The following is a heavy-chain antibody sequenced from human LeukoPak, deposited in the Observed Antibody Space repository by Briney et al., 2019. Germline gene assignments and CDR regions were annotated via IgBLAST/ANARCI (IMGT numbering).Heavy chain of an antibody. D-gene: IGHD2-8*01. J-gene: IGHJ5*01. CDR2: ISKDGSDK. V-gene: IGHV3-30-3*01. CDR3: ARHYWWHYDS. CDR1: GFTFSDSA. Sequence: GGSLRLSCAASGFTFSDSAMLRVPQAPGKGLEWVAVISKDGSDKYYPGSVRGRFTISRDNSKNTIYLQMDSLRAEDTAIYYCARHYWWHYDSWGQGTLVTVS.